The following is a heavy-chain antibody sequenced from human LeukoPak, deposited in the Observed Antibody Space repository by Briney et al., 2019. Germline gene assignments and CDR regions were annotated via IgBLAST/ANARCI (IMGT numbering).Heavy chain of an antibody. V-gene: IGHV3-21*01. CDR2: ISSSSSYI. J-gene: IGHJ4*02. Sequence: GGSLRLSCAASGFTFSSYAMSWVRQAPGKGLEWISAISSSSSYIYYADSVKGRFTISRDNAKNSLYLQMNSLRAEDTAVYYCARDDRSSSGYWGQGTLVTVSS. D-gene: IGHD6-6*01. CDR1: GFTFSSYA. CDR3: ARDDRSSSGY.